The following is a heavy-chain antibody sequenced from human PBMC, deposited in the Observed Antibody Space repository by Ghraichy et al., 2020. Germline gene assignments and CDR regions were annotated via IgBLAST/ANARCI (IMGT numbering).Heavy chain of an antibody. CDR2: ISGSGGST. J-gene: IGHJ6*03. Sequence: GESLNISCAASGFTFSSYAMSWVRQAPGKGLEWVSAISGSGGSTYYADSVKGRFTISRDNSKNTLYLQMNSLRAEDTAVYYCAKDPVPHLYYYYYMDVWGKGTTVTVSS. V-gene: IGHV3-23*01. D-gene: IGHD3-3*02. CDR3: AKDPVPHLYYYYYMDV. CDR1: GFTFSSYA.